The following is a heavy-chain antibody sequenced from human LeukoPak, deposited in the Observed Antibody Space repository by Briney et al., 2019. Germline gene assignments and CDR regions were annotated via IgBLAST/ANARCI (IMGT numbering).Heavy chain of an antibody. D-gene: IGHD3-3*01. J-gene: IGHJ4*02. CDR2: IYSGGST. V-gene: IGHV3-53*01. CDR1: GLTVSSTY. CDR3: ARLMEGYFDY. Sequence: PGGSLRLSGAASGLTVSSTYMSWVRQPPGKGLEWVSVIYSGGSTYYADSVKGRFTISRDNSKNTLYLQMNSLRAEDTAVYYCARLMEGYFDYWGQGTLVTVSS.